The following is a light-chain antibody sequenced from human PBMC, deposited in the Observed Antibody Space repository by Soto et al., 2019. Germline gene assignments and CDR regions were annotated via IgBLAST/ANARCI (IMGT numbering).Light chain of an antibody. J-gene: IGKJ1*01. CDR1: QSVSSN. CDR2: GVY. Sequence: EIVMTQSPTILSVSPGERATLSCRASQSVSSNLAWYQQKPGQAPRLLIYGVYTRAPGIPARFSGSGSGTEFTLTISSLPSEDFAGYYCQQYQRWPPRTFGQGNEVEIK. V-gene: IGKV3D-15*01. CDR3: QQYQRWPPRT.